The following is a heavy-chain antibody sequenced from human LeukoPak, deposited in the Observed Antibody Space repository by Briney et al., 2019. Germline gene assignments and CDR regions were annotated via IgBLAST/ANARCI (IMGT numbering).Heavy chain of an antibody. V-gene: IGHV4-59*01. CDR2: FYYSGST. CDR1: GGSISSYY. D-gene: IGHD3-22*01. Sequence: PSETLSLTCTVSGGSISSYYWSWLRQPPGKGLEWIGYFYYSGSTNYNPSLKSRVTISVDTSKNQFSLKLSPVTAADTAVYYCASDLLYYYDSSGYYQRKNAFDIWGQGTMVTVSS. J-gene: IGHJ3*02. CDR3: ASDLLYYYDSSGYYQRKNAFDI.